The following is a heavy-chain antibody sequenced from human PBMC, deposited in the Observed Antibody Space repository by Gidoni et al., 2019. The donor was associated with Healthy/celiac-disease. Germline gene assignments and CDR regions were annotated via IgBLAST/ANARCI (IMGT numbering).Heavy chain of an antibody. J-gene: IGHJ4*02. CDR3: TRRIWFGELLAYDY. Sequence: EVQLVASGGGLVQPGGSLKLSCAAPGFTSSGSAMHGVRQASGKGLEWVGRIRSKANSYATAYAAAVKGRFTISRDDSKNTAYLQMNSLKTEDTAVYYCTRRIWFGELLAYDYWGQGTLVTVSS. V-gene: IGHV3-73*02. CDR1: GFTSSGSA. CDR2: IRSKANSYAT. D-gene: IGHD3-10*01.